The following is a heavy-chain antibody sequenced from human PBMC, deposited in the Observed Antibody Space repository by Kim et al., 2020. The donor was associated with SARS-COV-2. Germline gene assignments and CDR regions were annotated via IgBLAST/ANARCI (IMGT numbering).Heavy chain of an antibody. D-gene: IGHD3-3*01. J-gene: IGHJ4*02. CDR1: GFTFSSYW. V-gene: IGHV3-7*01. CDR2: IKQDGSEK. CDR3: ARDPTIITIFGVVNSGPDY. Sequence: GGSLRLSCAASGFTFSSYWMSWVRQAPGKGLEWVANIKQDGSEKYYVDSVKGRFTISRDNAKNSLYLQMNSLRAEDTAVYYCARDPTIITIFGVVNSGPDYWGQRTLVTVSS.